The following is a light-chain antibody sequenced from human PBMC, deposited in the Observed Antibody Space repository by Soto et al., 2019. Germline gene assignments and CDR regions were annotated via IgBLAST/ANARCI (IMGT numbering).Light chain of an antibody. Sequence: QYALTQPASVSGSPGQSITISCTGTSSDVGGYDYVSWYQQHPGKAPKLMIYDVSNRPSGVSKRFSGSKSGNTASLTISGLQAEDEADYYCSAYTSSSTYVFGTGTKVTVL. CDR3: SAYTSSSTYV. CDR1: SSDVGGYDY. J-gene: IGLJ1*01. V-gene: IGLV2-14*01. CDR2: DVS.